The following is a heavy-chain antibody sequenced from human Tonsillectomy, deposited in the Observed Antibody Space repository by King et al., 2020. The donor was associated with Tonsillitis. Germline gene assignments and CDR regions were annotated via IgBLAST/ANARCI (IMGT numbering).Heavy chain of an antibody. Sequence: LVESGGGLVQPGGSLRLSCAASGFTFSTYAVHWIRQAPGKGLEWVSVISGSGSGTFYGDSVKGRFTVSRDNSRNTLYLQMSSLRVEDTAIYYCAKDWVPGSGPNWAYNRFAPWGQGTLVTVSS. D-gene: IGHD3-10*01. V-gene: IGHV3-23*04. CDR2: ISGSGSGT. CDR1: GFTFSTYA. CDR3: AKDWVPGSGPNWAYNRFAP. J-gene: IGHJ5*02.